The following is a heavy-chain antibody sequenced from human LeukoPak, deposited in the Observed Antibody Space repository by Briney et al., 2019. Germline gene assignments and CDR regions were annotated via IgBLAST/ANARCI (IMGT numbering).Heavy chain of an antibody. CDR2: IYPGDSDT. D-gene: IGHD3-9*01. CDR3: ARGRPSDILTGYYTNWFDP. CDR1: GYSFTSYW. V-gene: IGHV5-51*01. Sequence: PGESPKISCKGSGYSFTSYWIGWVRQMPGKGLEWMGIIYPGDSDTRYSPSFQGQVTISADKSISTAYLQWSSLKASDTAMYYCARGRPSDILTGYYTNWFDPWGQGTLVTVSS. J-gene: IGHJ5*02.